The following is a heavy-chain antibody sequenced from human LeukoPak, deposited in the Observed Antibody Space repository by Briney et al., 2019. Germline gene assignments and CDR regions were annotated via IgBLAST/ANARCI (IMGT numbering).Heavy chain of an antibody. D-gene: IGHD5-12*01. Sequence: SETLSLTCTVSGGSISSYYWSWIRQPPGKGLEWIGYIYYSGSTNYNPSLKSRVTISVDTSKNQFSLKLSSVTAADTGVYYCARAGIVATSFFDYWGQGTLVTVSS. CDR2: IYYSGST. J-gene: IGHJ4*02. CDR3: ARAGIVATSFFDY. CDR1: GGSISSYY. V-gene: IGHV4-59*01.